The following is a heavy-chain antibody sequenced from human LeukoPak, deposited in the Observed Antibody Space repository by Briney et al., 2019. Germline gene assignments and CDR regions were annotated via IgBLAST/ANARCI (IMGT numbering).Heavy chain of an antibody. Sequence: PGRSLRLSCAASGFTFSSYAMHWVRQAPGKGLEWVAVISYDGSNKYYADSVKGRFTISRDNSKNTLYLQMNSLRPEDTAVFYCASSGAPYNWNSPFDYWGQGTLVTVSS. CDR2: ISYDGSNK. CDR1: GFTFSSYA. V-gene: IGHV3-30*04. J-gene: IGHJ4*02. CDR3: ASSGAPYNWNSPFDY. D-gene: IGHD1-20*01.